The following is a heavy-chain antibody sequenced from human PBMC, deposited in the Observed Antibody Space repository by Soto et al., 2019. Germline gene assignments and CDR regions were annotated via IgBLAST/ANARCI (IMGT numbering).Heavy chain of an antibody. V-gene: IGHV4-39*07. Sequence: SETLSLTCTVSGGSISTSAYYWGWIRQPPGKGLEWIGTIYYSGTSYHNPSLKSRVTISVDTSKNQFSLTLTSVTAADTAVYYCATLPPRIVVSLLPIPTWGQGILVTV. CDR1: GGSISTSAYY. D-gene: IGHD2-21*01. CDR3: ATLPPRIVVSLLPIPT. J-gene: IGHJ5*02. CDR2: IYYSGTS.